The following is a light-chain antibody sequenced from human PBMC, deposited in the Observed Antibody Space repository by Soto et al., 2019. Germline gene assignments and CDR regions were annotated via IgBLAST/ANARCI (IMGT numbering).Light chain of an antibody. CDR1: SSDVGSYNL. CDR3: CSYAGSSTFYV. CDR2: EGS. Sequence: QSVLTQPASVSGSXGQSITISCTGTSSDVGSYNLVSWYQQHPGKAPKLMIYEGSKRPSGVSNRFSGSKSGNTASLTISGLXAEDEADYYCCSYAGSSTFYVFGTGTKVTVL. J-gene: IGLJ1*01. V-gene: IGLV2-23*01.